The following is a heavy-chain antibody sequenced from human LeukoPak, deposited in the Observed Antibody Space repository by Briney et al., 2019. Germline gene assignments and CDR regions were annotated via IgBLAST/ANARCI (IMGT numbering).Heavy chain of an antibody. J-gene: IGHJ4*02. CDR2: IRYDGSNK. CDR1: GFTFSSYG. D-gene: IGHD1-7*01. V-gene: IGHV3-30*02. Sequence: PGGSLRLSCAASGFTFSSYGMHWVRQAPGKGLEWVAFIRYDGSNKYYADSVKDRFTISRDNSKNTLYLQMNSLRAEDTAVYYCAKDRGRTTIVPSFDYWGQGTLVTVSS. CDR3: AKDRGRTTIVPSFDY.